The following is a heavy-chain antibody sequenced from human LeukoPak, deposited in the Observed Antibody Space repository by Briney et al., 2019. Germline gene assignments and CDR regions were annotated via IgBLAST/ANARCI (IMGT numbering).Heavy chain of an antibody. J-gene: IGHJ3*02. Sequence: GGSLRLSCAASGFTFSSYWMHWVRQAPGKGLVWVSRINSDGSSTSYADSVKGRFTISRDNAKNTLYLQMNSLRAEDTAVYYCAREGNLFDAFDIWGQGTMVTVSS. D-gene: IGHD2-21*01. V-gene: IGHV3-74*01. CDR3: AREGNLFDAFDI. CDR1: GFTFSSYW. CDR2: INSDGSST.